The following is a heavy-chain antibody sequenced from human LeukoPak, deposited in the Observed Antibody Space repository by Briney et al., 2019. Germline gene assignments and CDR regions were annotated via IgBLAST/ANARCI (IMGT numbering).Heavy chain of an antibody. CDR2: INHSGST. Sequence: PSETLSLTCAVCGGSFSGYYWSWIRQPPGKGLEWIGEINHSGSTNYNPSLKSRVTISVDTSKNQFSLKLSSVTAADTAVYYCARGPMDFWSGYLYFDYWGQGTLVTVSS. CDR3: ARGPMDFWSGYLYFDY. D-gene: IGHD3-3*01. CDR1: GGSFSGYY. V-gene: IGHV4-34*01. J-gene: IGHJ4*02.